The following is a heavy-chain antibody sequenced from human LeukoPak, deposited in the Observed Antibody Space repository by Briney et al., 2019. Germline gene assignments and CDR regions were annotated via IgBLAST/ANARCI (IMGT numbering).Heavy chain of an antibody. J-gene: IGHJ4*02. Sequence: PSETLSLTCTVSGGSISSGGYYWSWIRQHPGKGLEWIGYTYYSGSTYYNPSLKSRVTISVDTSKNQFSLKLSSVTAADTAVYYCARDEASTVNAFDYWGQGTLVTVSS. V-gene: IGHV4-31*03. CDR3: ARDEASTVNAFDY. CDR1: GGSISSGGYY. D-gene: IGHD4-11*01. CDR2: TYYSGST.